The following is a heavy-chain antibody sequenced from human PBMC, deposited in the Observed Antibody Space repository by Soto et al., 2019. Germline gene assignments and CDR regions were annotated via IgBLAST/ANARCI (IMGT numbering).Heavy chain of an antibody. D-gene: IGHD2-2*01. CDR2: ISAYNGNT. J-gene: IGHJ5*02. V-gene: IGHV1-18*01. Sequence: ASVKVSCKASGYTFTSYGISWVRQAPGQGLEWMGWISAYNGNTNYAQKLQGRVTMTTDTSTSTAYMELSRLRSDDTAVYYCARDSGTSSWFVPNNWFDPWGQGTLVTVSS. CDR3: ARDSGTSSWFVPNNWFDP. CDR1: GYTFTSYG.